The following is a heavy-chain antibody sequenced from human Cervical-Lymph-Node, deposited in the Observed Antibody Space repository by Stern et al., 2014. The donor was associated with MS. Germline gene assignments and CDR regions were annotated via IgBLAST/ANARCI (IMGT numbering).Heavy chain of an antibody. D-gene: IGHD2-15*01. V-gene: IGHV1-2*06. CDR1: GYTFTGYY. Sequence: VQLVESGAEVKKPGASVKVSCKASGYTFTGYYMHWVRQAPGQGLEWMGRINPNSGVPNYAQQLQGRVTMTTDTSITTAYMELSRLRSDDAAVYYCAREGVGWFDPWGQGTLVTVSS. J-gene: IGHJ5*02. CDR3: AREGVGWFDP. CDR2: INPNSGVP.